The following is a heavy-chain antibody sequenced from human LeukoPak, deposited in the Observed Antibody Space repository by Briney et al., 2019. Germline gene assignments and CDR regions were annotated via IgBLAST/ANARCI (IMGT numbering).Heavy chain of an antibody. J-gene: IGHJ4*02. V-gene: IGHV1-46*01. D-gene: IGHD3-10*01. CDR1: GYTFSTYY. CDR2: IHPTDGST. CDR3: ARGNSITMVRGVKVGDY. Sequence: ASVKVSCKTSGYTFSTYYMHWVRQAPGQGLEWLGIIHPTDGSTGYTQKIQGRVTMTRDTATGTVYLELSSLRSEDTAVYYCARGNSITMVRGVKVGDYWGQGTLVTVSS.